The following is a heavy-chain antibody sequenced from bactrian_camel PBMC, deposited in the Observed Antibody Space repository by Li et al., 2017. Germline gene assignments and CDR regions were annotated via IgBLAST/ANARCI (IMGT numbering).Heavy chain of an antibody. V-gene: IGHV3S53*01. CDR3: AARQPCRVWLGYEDPGEYNI. CDR1: GHTYSSNC. J-gene: IGHJ4*01. D-gene: IGHD5*01. CDR2: LATNGGT. Sequence: ESGGGSVQPGGSLRLSCGASGHTYSSNCMGWFRQAPGKEREGVAYLATNGGTDYTYAVAGRFTISKDSAKNTLYLQMNSLQPEDTAMYYCAARQPCRVWLGYEDPGEYNIWGQGTQVTVSS.